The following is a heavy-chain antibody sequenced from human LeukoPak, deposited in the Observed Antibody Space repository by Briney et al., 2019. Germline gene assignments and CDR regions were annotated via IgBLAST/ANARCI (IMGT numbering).Heavy chain of an antibody. CDR2: IYYSGST. CDR3: ARGNVVVPAVDY. Sequence: PSETLSLTCTVSGGSISSYYWSWIRQPPGKGLEWIGYIYYSGSTNYNPSLKSRVTIPVGTSKNQFSLKLSSVTAADTAVYYCARGNVVVPAVDYWGQGTLVTVSS. CDR1: GGSISSYY. D-gene: IGHD2-2*01. J-gene: IGHJ4*02. V-gene: IGHV4-59*01.